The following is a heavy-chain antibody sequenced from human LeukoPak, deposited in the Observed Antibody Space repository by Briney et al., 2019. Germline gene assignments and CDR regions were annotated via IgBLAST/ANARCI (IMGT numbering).Heavy chain of an antibody. CDR3: ARHRLAGKRALSTRPYYFDY. V-gene: IGHV4-59*08. CDR1: GGSISSYY. J-gene: IGHJ4*02. Sequence: PSETLSLTCTVSGGSISSYYWSWIRQPPGEGLEWIGYIYYSGSTNYNPSLKSRVTISVDTSKNQFSLKLSSVTAADTAVYYCARHRLAGKRALSTRPYYFDYWGQGTLVTVSS. D-gene: IGHD6-19*01. CDR2: IYYSGST.